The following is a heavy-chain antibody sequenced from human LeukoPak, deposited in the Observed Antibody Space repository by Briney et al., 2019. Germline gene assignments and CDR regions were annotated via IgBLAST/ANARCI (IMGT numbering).Heavy chain of an antibody. J-gene: IGHJ4*02. CDR1: GFTFRSLG. CDR2: FWHDGSNE. V-gene: IGHV3-33*01. D-gene: IGHD4/OR15-4a*01. CDR3: ARDHGADDPIDY. Sequence: GGSLRLPCTPLGFTFRSLGMHWVRQAPGKGLEWVAVFWHDGSNEDYADSVRGRFTISRDNSKNTVHLQMISLRAEDTAVYYCARDHGADDPIDYWGQGTLVTVSS.